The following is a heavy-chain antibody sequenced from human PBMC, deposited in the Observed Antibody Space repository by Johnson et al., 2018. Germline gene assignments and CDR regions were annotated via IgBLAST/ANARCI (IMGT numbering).Heavy chain of an antibody. V-gene: IGHV3-30-3*01. J-gene: IGHJ1*01. D-gene: IGHD3-22*01. CDR2: ISYDGSNK. CDR1: GFTFSSYA. CDR3: ATDRLSSRYSSSLYFHH. Sequence: QVQLVESGGGVVQPGRSLRLSCAASGFTFSSYAMHWVRQAPGKGLEWVAVISYDGSNKYYADSVKGRFTISRDNAKNSLYLQMNSLRADDTAVYYCATDRLSSRYSSSLYFHHWGQGTLVTVSS.